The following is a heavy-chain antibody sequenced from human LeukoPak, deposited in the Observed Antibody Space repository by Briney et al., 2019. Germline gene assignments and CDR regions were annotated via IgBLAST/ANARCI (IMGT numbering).Heavy chain of an antibody. J-gene: IGHJ3*02. CDR2: ISSSGSTI. CDR3: AKDTDRSSGLDDAFDI. CDR1: GFTFSDYY. V-gene: IGHV3-11*01. D-gene: IGHD6-19*01. Sequence: GGSLRLSCAASGFTFSDYYMSWIRQAPGKGLEWVSYISSSGSTIYYADSVKGRFTISRDNAKNSLYLQMNSLRAEDTAVYYCAKDTDRSSGLDDAFDIWGQGTMVTVSS.